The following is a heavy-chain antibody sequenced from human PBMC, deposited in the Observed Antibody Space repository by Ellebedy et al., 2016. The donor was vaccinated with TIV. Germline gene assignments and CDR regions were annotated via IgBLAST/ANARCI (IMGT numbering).Heavy chain of an antibody. CDR1: GGTFSSYA. CDR3: ARMGPITIFGVVTNNWFDP. J-gene: IGHJ5*02. CDR2: IIPILGIA. V-gene: IGHV1-69*04. D-gene: IGHD3-3*01. Sequence: AASVKVSCKASGGTFSSYAISWVRQAPGQGLEWMGRIIPILGIANYAQKFQGRVTITADKSTSTAYMELSSLRSEDTAVYYCARMGPITIFGVVTNNWFDPWGQGTLVTVSS.